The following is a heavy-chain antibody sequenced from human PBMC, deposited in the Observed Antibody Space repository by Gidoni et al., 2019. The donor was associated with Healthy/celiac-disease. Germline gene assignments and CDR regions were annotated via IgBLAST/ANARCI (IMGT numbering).Heavy chain of an antibody. V-gene: IGHV1-69*01. CDR3: ARDTIWSLEWSNYYYGMDV. CDR1: GGTFSSYA. J-gene: IGHJ6*02. Sequence: QVQLVQSGAEVTKPGSSVTVSCKASGGTFSSYAISWVRQAPGQGLEWMGGIIPIFGTANYAQKFQGRVTITADESTSTAYMELSSLRSEDTAVYYCARDTIWSLEWSNYYYGMDVWGQGTTVTVSS. D-gene: IGHD3-3*01. CDR2: IIPIFGTA.